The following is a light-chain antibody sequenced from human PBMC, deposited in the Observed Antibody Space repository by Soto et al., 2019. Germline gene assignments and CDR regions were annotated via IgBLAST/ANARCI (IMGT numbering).Light chain of an antibody. CDR3: QQLNSYPLS. CDR1: QVIGSY. Sequence: DIQLTQSPSFLSPSIGDRVPITCRASQVIGSYLAWYQQRPGKAPKLLIYATSTLQSGVPSRFSGSGSGTEFTLTISSLQPEDVATYYCQQLNSYPLSFGGGTKVDIK. CDR2: ATS. V-gene: IGKV1-9*01. J-gene: IGKJ4*01.